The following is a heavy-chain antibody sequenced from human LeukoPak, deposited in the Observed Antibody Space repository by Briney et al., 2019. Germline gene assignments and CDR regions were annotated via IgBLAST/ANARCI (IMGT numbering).Heavy chain of an antibody. CDR1: GFTLSSYA. Sequence: GGSLRLSCTASGFTLSSYAMSWVRQAPGEGLEWVSTISGSADNTNYAGAVKGRFTISRDNSKNTMYLQMNSLRAEDTAVYYCAKQGFGCWGQGTLVTVSS. J-gene: IGHJ4*02. CDR2: ISGSADNT. V-gene: IGHV3-23*01. CDR3: AKQGFGC.